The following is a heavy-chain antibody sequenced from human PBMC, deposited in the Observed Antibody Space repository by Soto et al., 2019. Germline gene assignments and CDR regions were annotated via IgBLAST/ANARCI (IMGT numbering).Heavy chain of an antibody. V-gene: IGHV3-73*01. CDR2: VRSKTNSFAT. J-gene: IGHJ4*02. Sequence: PGVSLRLSCEASGFTFLGSALHWVRQASGKGLQWVGRVRSKTNSFATAYTASVKGRFIISRDDSKNTAYLQMNSLKTEETAVYYCTASADDTLAHDRGQGT. CDR1: GFTFLGSA. CDR3: TASADDTLAHD. D-gene: IGHD5-12*01.